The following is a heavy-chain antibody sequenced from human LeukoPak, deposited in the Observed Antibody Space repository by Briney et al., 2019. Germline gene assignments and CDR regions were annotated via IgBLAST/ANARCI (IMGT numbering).Heavy chain of an antibody. V-gene: IGHV1-69*04. J-gene: IGHJ3*02. Sequence: ASVNVSCKASGGTFSSYAISWVRQAPGQGLEWMGRIIPILGIANYAQKFQGRVTITAGKSTSTAYMELSSLRSEDTAVYYCASLDCSGGSCGIDALDIWGQGTMVTVSS. CDR2: IIPILGIA. CDR3: ASLDCSGGSCGIDALDI. D-gene: IGHD2-15*01. CDR1: GGTFSSYA.